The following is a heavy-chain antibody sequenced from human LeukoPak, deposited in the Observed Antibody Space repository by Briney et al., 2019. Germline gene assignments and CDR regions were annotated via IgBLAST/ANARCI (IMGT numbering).Heavy chain of an antibody. D-gene: IGHD5-12*01. CDR1: GGSISSDGYS. V-gene: IGHV4-30-4*07. CDR2: IYYSDT. CDR3: ASHSGGYAY. J-gene: IGHJ4*02. Sequence: SETLSLACAVSGGSISSDGYSWSWIRQPPGKGLEWIGYIYYSDTYYNPSLKSRVTISADTSKNQFSLRLNSVTAADTAVYYCASHSGGYAYWGQGTLVTVSS.